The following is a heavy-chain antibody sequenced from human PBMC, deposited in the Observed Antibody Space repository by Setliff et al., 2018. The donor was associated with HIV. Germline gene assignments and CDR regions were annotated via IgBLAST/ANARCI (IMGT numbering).Heavy chain of an antibody. V-gene: IGHV1-2*02. CDR3: AREIGDYYDSSGYYPPTDYYYGMDV. Sequence: ALVKVSCKTFGYRFTDFYVNWVRQAPGQGLEWMGWINPKSGATKNAQKFQGRVTMTTDTSTSTAYMELRGLRSDDTAVYYCAREIGDYYDSSGYYPPTDYYYGMDVWGQGTTVTVSS. D-gene: IGHD3-22*01. CDR2: INPKSGAT. J-gene: IGHJ6*02. CDR1: GYRFTDFY.